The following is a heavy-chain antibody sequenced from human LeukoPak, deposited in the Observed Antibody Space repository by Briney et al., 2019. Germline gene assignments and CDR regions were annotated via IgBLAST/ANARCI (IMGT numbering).Heavy chain of an antibody. CDR2: LYYSGST. CDR1: GGSIDSGSFY. Sequence: SETLSLTCTVSGGSIDSGSFYWAWIRQPPGEGLEWIGSLYYSGSTYYNLSLKSRVTISVDTSRNQFSLKLNSVTAADTAVYYCARGDWLHSGGNGPDYWGQGTLVTVSS. J-gene: IGHJ4*02. CDR3: ARGDWLHSGGNGPDY. V-gene: IGHV4-39*01. D-gene: IGHD4-23*01.